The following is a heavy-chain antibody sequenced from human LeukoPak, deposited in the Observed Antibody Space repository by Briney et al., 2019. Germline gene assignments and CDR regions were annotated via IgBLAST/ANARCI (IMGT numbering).Heavy chain of an antibody. Sequence: PGGSLRLSCAASGFTFSSYEMNWVRQAPGKGLEWVSYISSSGSTIYYADSVKGRFTISRDNAKNSLYLQMNSLRAEDTAVYYCASDSSSSSGVYGYWGQGTLVTISS. CDR1: GFTFSSYE. CDR3: ASDSSSSSGVYGY. V-gene: IGHV3-48*03. D-gene: IGHD6-6*01. J-gene: IGHJ4*02. CDR2: ISSSGSTI.